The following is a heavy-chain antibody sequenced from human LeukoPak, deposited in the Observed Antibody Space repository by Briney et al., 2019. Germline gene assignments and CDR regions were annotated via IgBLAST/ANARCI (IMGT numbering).Heavy chain of an antibody. CDR1: GGSISSYY. CDR2: IYTSGST. V-gene: IGHV4-4*07. Sequence: SETLSLTCTVSGGSISSYYWSWIRQPAGKGLEWIGRIYTSGSTNYNPSLKSRVTMSVETSKNHFSLKLTAVTAADTAVYSFARAVTGTSCDYWGQGTLVTVSS. CDR3: ARAVTGTSCDY. D-gene: IGHD1-7*01. J-gene: IGHJ4*02.